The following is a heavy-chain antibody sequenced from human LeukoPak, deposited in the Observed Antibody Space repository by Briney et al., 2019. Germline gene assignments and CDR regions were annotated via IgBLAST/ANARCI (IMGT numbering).Heavy chain of an antibody. V-gene: IGHV3-21*04. J-gene: IGHJ4*02. Sequence: GGSLRLSCAASGFTFSSYWMNWVRQAPGKGLEWVSSISSSSSYIYYADSVKGRFTISRDNSKNSLYLQMNSLRAEDTALYYCAKAFGSGYYPPLDYWGQGTLVTVSS. CDR3: AKAFGSGYYPPLDY. CDR2: ISSSSSYI. D-gene: IGHD3-22*01. CDR1: GFTFSSYW.